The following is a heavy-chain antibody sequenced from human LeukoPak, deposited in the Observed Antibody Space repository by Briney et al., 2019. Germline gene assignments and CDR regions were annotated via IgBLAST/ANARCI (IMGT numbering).Heavy chain of an antibody. J-gene: IGHJ4*02. CDR2: INHSGST. D-gene: IGHD1-26*01. CDR3: ARAVGATSVDY. CDR1: GGSFSGYY. V-gene: IGHV4-34*01. Sequence: KPSETLSLTCAVYGGSFSGYYWSWIRQPPGEGLEWIGEINHSGSTNYNPSLKSRVTISVDTSKNQFSLKLSSVTAADTAVYYCARAVGATSVDYWGQGTLVTVSS.